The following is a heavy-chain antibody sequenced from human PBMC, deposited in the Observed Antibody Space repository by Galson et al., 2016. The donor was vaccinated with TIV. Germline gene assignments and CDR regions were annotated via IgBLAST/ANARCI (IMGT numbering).Heavy chain of an antibody. Sequence: QSGAEVTKPGESLKISCKGSGYSFTSYWIAWVRQMPGKGLEWMGIIYPGDSDTRNSPSFQGQVTFSADKSINTAYLQWSSLKASDTAMYDCARRGRYGIGVTCFSAFDIWGQGTMVIVSS. CDR2: IYPGDSDT. J-gene: IGHJ3*02. V-gene: IGHV5-51*03. D-gene: IGHD2-15*01. CDR3: ARRGRYGIGVTCFSAFDI. CDR1: GYSFTSYW.